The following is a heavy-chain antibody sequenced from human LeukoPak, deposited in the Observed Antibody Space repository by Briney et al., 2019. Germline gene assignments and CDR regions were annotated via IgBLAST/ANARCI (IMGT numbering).Heavy chain of an antibody. CDR2: ISAHNGNT. J-gene: IGHJ6*02. CDR3: ARGYGCYDILTPYGMDV. CDR1: GYTFTSYG. D-gene: IGHD3-9*01. V-gene: IGHV1-18*01. Sequence: GASVKVSCKASGYTFTSYGISWVRQAPGQGLEWMGWISAHNGNTNYAQKLQGRVTMTTDTSTSTAYMELRSLRSDDTAVYYCARGYGCYDILTPYGMDVWGQGTTVTVSS.